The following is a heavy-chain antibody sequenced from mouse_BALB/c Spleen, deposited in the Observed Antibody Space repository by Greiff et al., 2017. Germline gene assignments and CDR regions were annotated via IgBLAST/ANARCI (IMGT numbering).Heavy chain of an antibody. CDR1: GFTFSSYG. J-gene: IGHJ4*01. V-gene: IGHV5-6*01. Sequence: EVQLVESGGDLVKPGGSLKLSCAASGFTFSSYGMSWVRQTPDKRLEWVATISSGGSYTYYPDSVKGRFTISRDNAKNTLYLQMSSLKSEDTAMYYCARHGILEAMDYWGQGTSVTVSS. D-gene: IGHD1-1*01. CDR2: ISSGGSYT. CDR3: ARHGILEAMDY.